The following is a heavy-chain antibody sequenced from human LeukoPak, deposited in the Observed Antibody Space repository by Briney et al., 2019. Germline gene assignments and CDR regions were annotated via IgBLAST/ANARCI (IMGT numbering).Heavy chain of an antibody. Sequence: GGSLRLSCAASGFTFSSYWMSWVRQAPGKGLEWVANIKQDGSEKYYVDSVKGRFTISRDNAKKSLYLHMDSLRAEDTALYYCVRQAGVSWGQGTLATVSS. CDR1: GFTFSSYW. J-gene: IGHJ5*02. CDR2: IKQDGSEK. D-gene: IGHD6-19*01. CDR3: VRQAGVS. V-gene: IGHV3-7*01.